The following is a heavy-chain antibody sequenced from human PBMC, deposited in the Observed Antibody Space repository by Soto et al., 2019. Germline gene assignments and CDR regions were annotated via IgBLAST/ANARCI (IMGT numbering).Heavy chain of an antibody. D-gene: IGHD5-12*01. Sequence: EVQLLESGGGLVQPGGSLRLSCAASGFTFSSNAMTWVRQAPGKGLEWVSAISAGGGSTYYADSVKVRLTTARDNSKNPLYVQMNSLRAEDTAVDYCAKDPRKWTGEDIWCKGKKVIV. CDR1: GFTFSSNA. J-gene: IGHJ6*03. CDR2: ISAGGGST. V-gene: IGHV3-23*01. CDR3: AKDPRKWTGEDI.